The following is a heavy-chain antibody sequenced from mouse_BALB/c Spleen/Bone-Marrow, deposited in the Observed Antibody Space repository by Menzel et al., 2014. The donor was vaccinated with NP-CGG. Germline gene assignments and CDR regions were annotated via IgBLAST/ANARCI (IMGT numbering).Heavy chain of an antibody. J-gene: IGHJ4*01. CDR1: GYTFTSYW. Sequence: QVQLQQPGAELVWPGASVKLSCRASGYTFTSYWINWVKQRPGQGLEWIGNIYPSDTYTNYNQRFKDKATLTVDKSSSTAYMQLSSPTSEDSAVYYCTRYGNSHYYAVDYWGQGTSVTVSS. D-gene: IGHD1-1*01. CDR3: TRYGNSHYYAVDY. V-gene: IGHV1-69*02. CDR2: IYPSDTYT.